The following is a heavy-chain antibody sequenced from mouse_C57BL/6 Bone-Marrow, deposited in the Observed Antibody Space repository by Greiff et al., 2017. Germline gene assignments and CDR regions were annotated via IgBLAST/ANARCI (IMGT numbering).Heavy chain of an antibody. J-gene: IGHJ1*03. CDR1: GYTFTSYW. CDR3: AHGNYFYWYFAV. Sequence: QVQLQQPGAELVKPGASVKLSCKASGYTFTSYWMHWVKQRPGRGLEWIGRIAPNSGGTKYNEKFKSKATLTVDKPSSTAYMQLSSLTSEYSAVYYCAHGNYFYWYFAVWGTGTTVTVSS. V-gene: IGHV1-72*01. D-gene: IGHD2-1*01. CDR2: IAPNSGGT.